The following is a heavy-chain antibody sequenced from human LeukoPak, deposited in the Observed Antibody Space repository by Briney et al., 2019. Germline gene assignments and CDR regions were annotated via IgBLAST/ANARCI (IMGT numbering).Heavy chain of an antibody. Sequence: GGSLRLSCAASGFSFSSHAMNWVRLAPGKGLEWVSFISSDGRDIFYADSVKGRFTISRDNAKNSLYLQMNSLRAEDTAVYYCARETFRPSSGWYFDYWGQGTLVTVSS. CDR3: ARETFRPSSGWYFDY. CDR1: GFSFSSHA. D-gene: IGHD6-19*01. CDR2: ISSDGRDI. J-gene: IGHJ4*02. V-gene: IGHV3-21*01.